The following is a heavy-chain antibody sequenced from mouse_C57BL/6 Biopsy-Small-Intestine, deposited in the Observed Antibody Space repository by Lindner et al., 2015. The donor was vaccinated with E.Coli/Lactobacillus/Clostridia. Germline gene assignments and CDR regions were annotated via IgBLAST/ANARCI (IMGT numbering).Heavy chain of an antibody. J-gene: IGHJ2*01. CDR3: ATGPYFDF. CDR2: IYPGDGDT. CDR1: GYAFSSSW. Sequence: VQLQESGAELVRPGTSVKVSCKASGYAFSSSWMNWVKQRPGKGLEWIGRIYPGDGDTNYNGKFKGKATLTADKSSSTAYMQLSSLTSEDSAVYFCATGPYFDFWGQGTALTVSS. V-gene: IGHV1-82*01.